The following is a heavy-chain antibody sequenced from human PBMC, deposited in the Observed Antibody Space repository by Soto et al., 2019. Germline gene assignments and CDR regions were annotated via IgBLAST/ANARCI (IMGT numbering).Heavy chain of an antibody. J-gene: IGHJ4*02. CDR3: ARDSHVGSGWQLTADY. D-gene: IGHD6-19*01. V-gene: IGHV3-33*01. Sequence: PGGSLRLSCAASGFTFSSYGMHWVRQAPGKGLEWVAVIWYDGSNKYYAESVKGRFTISRDNSKNTLYPQMNSLRAEDTAVYYCARDSHVGSGWQLTADYWGQGTLVTVSS. CDR1: GFTFSSYG. CDR2: IWYDGSNK.